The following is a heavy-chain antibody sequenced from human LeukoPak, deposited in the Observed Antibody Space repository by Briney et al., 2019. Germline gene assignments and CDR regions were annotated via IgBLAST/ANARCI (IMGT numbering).Heavy chain of an antibody. CDR2: IIPILGIA. D-gene: IGHD3-3*01. J-gene: IGHJ3*02. V-gene: IGHV1-69*04. CDR3: ARDQDFWSGYN. Sequence: SVKVSCRASGYTFTGYYMHWVRQAPGQGLEWMGRIIPILGIANYAQKFQGRVTITADKSTSTAYMELSSLRSEDTAVYYCARDQDFWSGYNWGQGTMVTVSS. CDR1: GYTFTGYY.